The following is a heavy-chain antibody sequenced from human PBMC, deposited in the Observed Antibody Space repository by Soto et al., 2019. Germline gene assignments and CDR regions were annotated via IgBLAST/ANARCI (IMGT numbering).Heavy chain of an antibody. CDR1: GFTVSNKY. CDR3: ARSFPNDQYFYYMDV. V-gene: IGHV3-66*01. J-gene: IGHJ6*03. CDR2: IYSGGST. Sequence: EVQLVESGGGLVQPGGSLRLSCAASGFTVSNKYMSWVRQAPRKGLEWVSVIYSGGSTYYADFVKGRFTISRDNSKNTLFIQMCSLSAEDTAVYYCARSFPNDQYFYYMDVWGKGTTVTVSS. D-gene: IGHD1-1*01.